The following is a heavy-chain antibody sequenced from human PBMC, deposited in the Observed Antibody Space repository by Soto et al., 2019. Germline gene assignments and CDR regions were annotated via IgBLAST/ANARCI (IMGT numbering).Heavy chain of an antibody. J-gene: IGHJ6*02. V-gene: IGHV7-4-1*01. CDR3: AREGLGGSGSYYPLPYYCYYGMDV. CDR1: GYTFTSYA. D-gene: IGHD3-10*01. CDR2: INTNTGNP. Sequence: ASVKVSCKASGYTFTSYAMNWVRQAPGQGLEWMGWINTNTGNPTYAQGFTGRFVFSLDTSVSTAYLQICSLKAEDTAVYYCAREGLGGSGSYYPLPYYCYYGMDVWGQGTTVTVSS.